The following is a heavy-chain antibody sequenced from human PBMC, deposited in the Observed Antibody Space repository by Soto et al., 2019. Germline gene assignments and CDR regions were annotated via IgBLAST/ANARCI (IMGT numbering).Heavy chain of an antibody. Sequence: SAKVSCKASGGTFSSHAISWVRQATGQGLVWMGGIIPIFGTANYAQKFQGRVTITADESTSTAYMELSSLTSEDTAVYYCARDHIAARPAYYYYGMDVWGQGTTVTVSS. D-gene: IGHD6-6*01. CDR2: IIPIFGTA. J-gene: IGHJ6*02. CDR1: GGTFSSHA. CDR3: ARDHIAARPAYYYYGMDV. V-gene: IGHV1-69*13.